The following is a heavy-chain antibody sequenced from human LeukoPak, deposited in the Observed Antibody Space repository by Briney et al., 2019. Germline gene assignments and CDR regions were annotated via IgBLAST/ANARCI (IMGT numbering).Heavy chain of an antibody. CDR2: IGHDGSNK. J-gene: IGHJ6*02. D-gene: IGHD3-22*01. CDR1: GFTFSSYG. V-gene: IGHV3-33*01. CDR3: AGSAYDRMIVVVDYGMDV. Sequence: PGGSLRLSYAASGFTFSSYGMHWVRQAPGKGLEWVAVIGHDGSNKYYADSVKGRFTISRDNSKNTLYVQMNSLRAEDTAVYYCAGSAYDRMIVVVDYGMDVWGQGTTVTVSS.